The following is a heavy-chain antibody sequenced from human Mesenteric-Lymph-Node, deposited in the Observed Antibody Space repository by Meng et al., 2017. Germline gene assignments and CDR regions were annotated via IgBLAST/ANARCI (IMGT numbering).Heavy chain of an antibody. CDR3: ARDGWDIAVAGGIDY. J-gene: IGHJ4*02. Sequence: QVQLVESGAEVKKPGASVKVSCKASGYTFTSYAMHWVRQAPGQRLEWMGWINAGNGNTKYSQKFQGRVTITRDTSANTAYMDLSSLRSEDTAVYYCARDGWDIAVAGGIDYWGQGTLVTVSS. V-gene: IGHV1-3*01. CDR1: GYTFTSYA. D-gene: IGHD6-19*01. CDR2: INAGNGNT.